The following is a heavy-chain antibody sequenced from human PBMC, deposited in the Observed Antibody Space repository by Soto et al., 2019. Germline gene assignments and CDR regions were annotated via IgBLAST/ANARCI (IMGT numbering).Heavy chain of an antibody. J-gene: IGHJ6*04. CDR2: INSDGSST. V-gene: IGHV3-74*01. CDR3: ARAPRGVVTLDV. D-gene: IGHD3-3*01. CDR1: GFTFSSYW. Sequence: GGSLRLSCAASGFTFSSYWMHWVRQAPGKGLVWVSRINSDGSSTSYADSVKGRFTISRDNAKNTLYLQMNSLRAEDTAVYYCARAPRGVVTLDVWGKGTTVTVSS.